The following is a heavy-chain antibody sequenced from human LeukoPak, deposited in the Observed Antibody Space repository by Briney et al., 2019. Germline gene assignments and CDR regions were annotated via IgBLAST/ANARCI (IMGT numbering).Heavy chain of an antibody. J-gene: IGHJ4*02. CDR2: ISGSGSNT. CDR1: GFTFSSYG. CDR3: AKSHLSMIFGIYTTRFFDF. Sequence: PGGSLRLSCVASGFTFSSYGMSWVRQVPGKGLEWVSSISGSGSNTHYADSVKGRFTISRDNSKNTLYLQMNGLRAEDTALYHCAKSHLSMIFGIYTTRFFDFWGQGTLVSVSS. V-gene: IGHV3-23*01. D-gene: IGHD3/OR15-3a*01.